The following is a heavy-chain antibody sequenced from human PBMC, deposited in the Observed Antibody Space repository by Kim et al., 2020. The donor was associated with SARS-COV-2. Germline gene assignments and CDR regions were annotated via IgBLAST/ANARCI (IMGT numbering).Heavy chain of an antibody. CDR1: GFTFSSYS. D-gene: IGHD3-10*01. Sequence: GGSLRLSCAASGFTFSSYSMNWVRQAPGKGLEWVSSISSSSSYIYYADSVKGRFTISRDNAKNSLYLQMNSLRAEDTAVYYCARELVGSVVRGVIITLHYYGMDVWGQGTTVTVSS. J-gene: IGHJ6*02. CDR2: ISSSSSYI. CDR3: ARELVGSVVRGVIITLHYYGMDV. V-gene: IGHV3-21*01.